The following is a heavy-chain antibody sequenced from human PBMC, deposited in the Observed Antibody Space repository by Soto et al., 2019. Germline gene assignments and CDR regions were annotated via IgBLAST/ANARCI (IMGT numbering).Heavy chain of an antibody. CDR1: GFTFRSYG. Sequence: GSLRLSCAASGFTFRSYGMHCVRQAKGKGLEWVAVIWSDGNNKYYADSVKGRFTISRDNSKNTLYLQMNSLRAEDTSVYYCAKEGGLSGSYYISSSYYFDYWGQGTLVTVSS. V-gene: IGHV3-30*02. CDR2: IWSDGNNK. J-gene: IGHJ4*02. D-gene: IGHD1-26*01. CDR3: AKEGGLSGSYYISSSYYFDY.